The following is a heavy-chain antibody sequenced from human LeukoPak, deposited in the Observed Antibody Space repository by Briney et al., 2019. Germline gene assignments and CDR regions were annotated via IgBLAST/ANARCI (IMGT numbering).Heavy chain of an antibody. J-gene: IGHJ4*02. D-gene: IGHD6-19*01. V-gene: IGHV4-30-4*01. Sequence: SQTLSLTCTVSGDSISSGDHYWSWIRQPPGKGLEWIGYIHYSGSTYYNPSLKSRVIISGDMSKNQFSLSLNSLTAADSAMYYCARAVAGTNSWYYFDYWGQGTLVTVSS. CDR2: IHYSGST. CDR1: GDSISSGDHY. CDR3: ARAVAGTNSWYYFDY.